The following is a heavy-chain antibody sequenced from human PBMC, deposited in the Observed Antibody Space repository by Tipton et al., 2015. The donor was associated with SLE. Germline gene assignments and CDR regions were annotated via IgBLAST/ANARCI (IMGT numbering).Heavy chain of an antibody. D-gene: IGHD3/OR15-3a*01. J-gene: IGHJ5*02. CDR1: GASLSTGSDY. CDR3: ARGLDYVDGWFDP. CDR2: VYSGGST. V-gene: IGHV4-61*02. Sequence: TLSLTCTVSGASLSTGSDYWSWIRLPAGKGPEWIGRVYSGGSTSYSPSLSSRVYISIDTSRNQFSLHMRSVTAADTAVYYCARGLDYVDGWFDPWGQGILVTVSS.